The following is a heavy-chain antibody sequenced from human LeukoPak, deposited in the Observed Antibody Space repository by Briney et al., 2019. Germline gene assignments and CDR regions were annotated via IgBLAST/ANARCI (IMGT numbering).Heavy chain of an antibody. V-gene: IGHV3-23*01. CDR3: AKSGKVVVVFDTMNYFDY. CDR2: ITGSGDDA. CDR1: GFTFSNYA. J-gene: IGHJ4*02. D-gene: IGHD2-21*01. Sequence: GGSLRLSCAASGFTFSNYAMTWVRQAPGKGLEWVSLITGSGDDAYYADSVKGRFTISRDNSRNTLSLQMNNLRAEDTAVYYCAKSGKVVVVFDTMNYFDYWGQGTLVTVSS.